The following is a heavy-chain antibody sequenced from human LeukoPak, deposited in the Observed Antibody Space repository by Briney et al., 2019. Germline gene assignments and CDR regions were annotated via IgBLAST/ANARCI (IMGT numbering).Heavy chain of an antibody. CDR3: AKAPKDCGGDCYSGYYYYYMDV. Sequence: PGGSLTLSCAASGFTFSSYGMSWVRKAPGQGLEWVSAISGSGGSTYYADSVKGQFTISRDNSKNTLYLQMNSLRAEDTAVYYCAKAPKDCGGDCYSGYYYYYMDVWGKGTTVTISS. D-gene: IGHD2-21*02. CDR1: GFTFSSYG. V-gene: IGHV3-23*01. J-gene: IGHJ6*03. CDR2: ISGSGGST.